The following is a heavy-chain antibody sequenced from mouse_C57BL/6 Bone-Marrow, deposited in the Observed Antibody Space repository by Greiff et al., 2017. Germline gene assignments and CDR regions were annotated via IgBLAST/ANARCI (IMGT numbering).Heavy chain of an antibody. Sequence: EVQLVESGGDLVKPGGSLKLSCAASGFTFSSYGMSWVRQTPDKRLEWVATISSGGSYTYYPDSVKGRFTISRDNATNTLYLQMSSLKSEDTAMYYCARQIVATSYYFDYWGQGTTLTVSS. V-gene: IGHV5-6*01. D-gene: IGHD1-1*01. CDR2: ISSGGSYT. CDR3: ARQIVATSYYFDY. CDR1: GFTFSSYG. J-gene: IGHJ2*01.